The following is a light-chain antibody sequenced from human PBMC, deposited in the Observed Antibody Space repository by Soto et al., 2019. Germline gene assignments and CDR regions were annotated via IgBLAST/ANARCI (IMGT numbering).Light chain of an antibody. Sequence: EVVLTQSPATLSLSPGERATLSCRASQSVGTYLVWYQQRYGQPPSLLIYDASNRATDVPVRFSGSGSGTDVTLTISSLEPEDVAVYYCQQRNSWPLTFGQGTRLEIK. J-gene: IGKJ5*01. V-gene: IGKV3-11*01. CDR3: QQRNSWPLT. CDR2: DAS. CDR1: QSVGTY.